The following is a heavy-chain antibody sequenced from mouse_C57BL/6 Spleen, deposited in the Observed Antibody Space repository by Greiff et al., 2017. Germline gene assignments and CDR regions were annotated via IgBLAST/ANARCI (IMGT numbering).Heavy chain of an antibody. D-gene: IGHD4-1*01. CDR1: GFTFSDYY. CDR3: ARDTNWDGFDY. V-gene: IGHV5-16*01. CDR2: INYDGSST. J-gene: IGHJ2*01. Sequence: EVMLVESEGGLVQPGSSMKLSCTASGFTFSDYYMAWVRQVPEKGLEWVANINYDGSSTYYLDSLKSRFIISRDNAKNILYLQMSSLKSEDTATYYCARDTNWDGFDYWGQGTTLTVSS.